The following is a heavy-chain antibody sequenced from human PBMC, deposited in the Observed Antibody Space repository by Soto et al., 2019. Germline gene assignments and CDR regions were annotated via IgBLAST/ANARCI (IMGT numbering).Heavy chain of an antibody. CDR1: GFTLSTYW. V-gene: IGHV3-7*01. Sequence: EAQLVGSGGGVVQPGESLRVSCAASGFTLSTYWMTWVRQAPGKVLEWVANIKQAGSEKYYVDSEKGRFTIPRDNANNSLYLQMSSLRADDTAVHYCTSDDGYRRFDCWGQGTLVTVSS. CDR3: TSDDGYRRFDC. J-gene: IGHJ4*02. CDR2: IKQAGSEK. D-gene: IGHD6-25*01.